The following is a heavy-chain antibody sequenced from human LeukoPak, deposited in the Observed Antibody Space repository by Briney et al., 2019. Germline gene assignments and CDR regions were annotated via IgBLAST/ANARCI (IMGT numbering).Heavy chain of an antibody. J-gene: IGHJ6*02. CDR3: ARVALPYCSGGSCYSYYYYGMDV. CDR2: INPSGGST. D-gene: IGHD2-15*01. V-gene: IGHV1-46*03. CDR1: RYTFTSYY. Sequence: GASVKVSCKASRYTFTSYYMHWVRQAPGQGLEWMGIINPSGGSTSYAQKFQGRVTMTRDTSTSTVYMELSSLRSEDTAVYYCARVALPYCSGGSCYSYYYYGMDVWGQGTTVTVSS.